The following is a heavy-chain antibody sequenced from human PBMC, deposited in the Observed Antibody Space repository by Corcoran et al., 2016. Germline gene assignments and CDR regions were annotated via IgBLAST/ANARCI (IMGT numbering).Heavy chain of an antibody. Sequence: QLQLQESGPGLVKPSETLSLTCTVSGGSISSSSYYWGWIRQPPGKGLEWIGSIYYSGSTYYNPSLKSRVTISVDTSKNQFSLKLSSVTAADTAVYYCARDHLAYWGGDCYQFDYWGQGTLVTVSS. CDR1: GGSISSSSYY. V-gene: IGHV4-39*07. D-gene: IGHD2-21*02. CDR2: IYYSGST. J-gene: IGHJ4*02. CDR3: ARDHLAYWGGDCYQFDY.